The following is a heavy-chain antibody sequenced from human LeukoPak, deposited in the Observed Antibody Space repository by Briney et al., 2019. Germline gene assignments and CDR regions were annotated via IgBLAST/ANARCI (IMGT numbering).Heavy chain of an antibody. Sequence: SETLSLTCTVSGGSISSYYWSWIRQPPGKGLEWIGYIYYSGSTNYNPSLKSRVTISVDTSKNQFSLKLSSETAADTAVYYCARGSSSWYDWGQGTLVTVSS. D-gene: IGHD6-13*01. J-gene: IGHJ4*02. CDR3: ARGSSSWYD. CDR2: IYYSGST. CDR1: GGSISSYY. V-gene: IGHV4-59*08.